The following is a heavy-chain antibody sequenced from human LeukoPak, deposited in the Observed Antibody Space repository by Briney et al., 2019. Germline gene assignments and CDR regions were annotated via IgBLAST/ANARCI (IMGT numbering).Heavy chain of an antibody. CDR1: GFTVSSNY. D-gene: IGHD3-22*01. CDR2: IYSGGST. Sequence: GGSLRLSCAASGFTVSSNYMSWVCQAPGKGLEWVSVIYSGGSTYYADSVKGRFTISRDNSKNTLYLQMNSLRAEDTAVYYCARDPKGYYDSSGTWGQGTLVTVSS. J-gene: IGHJ4*02. CDR3: ARDPKGYYDSSGT. V-gene: IGHV3-66*01.